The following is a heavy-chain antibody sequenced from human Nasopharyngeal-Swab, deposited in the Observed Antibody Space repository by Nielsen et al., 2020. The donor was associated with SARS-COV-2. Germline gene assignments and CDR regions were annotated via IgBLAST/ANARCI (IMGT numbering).Heavy chain of an antibody. Sequence: GGSLRLSCSASGFTFSSHAMHWVRQAPGKGLEYVSAISSNGGSTYYADSVKGRFTISRDNSKNTLYLQMSSLRAEDTAVYYCVRITMVRGADYWGQGTLVTVSS. J-gene: IGHJ4*02. CDR1: GFTFSSHA. D-gene: IGHD3-10*01. CDR3: VRITMVRGADY. CDR2: ISSNGGST. V-gene: IGHV3-64D*09.